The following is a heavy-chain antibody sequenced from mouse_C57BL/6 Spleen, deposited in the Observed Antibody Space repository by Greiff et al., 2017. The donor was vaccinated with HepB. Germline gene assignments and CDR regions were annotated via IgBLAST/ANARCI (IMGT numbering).Heavy chain of an antibody. CDR2: IYPRSGNT. D-gene: IGHD2-4*01. J-gene: IGHJ2*01. CDR1: GYTFTSYG. CDR3: ARKITNYFDY. V-gene: IGHV1-81*01. Sequence: VMLVESGAELARPGASVKLSCKASGYTFTSYGISWVKQRTGQGLEWIGEIYPRSGNTYYNEKFKGKATLTADKSSSTAYMELRSLTSEDSAVYFCARKITNYFDYWGQGTTLTVSS.